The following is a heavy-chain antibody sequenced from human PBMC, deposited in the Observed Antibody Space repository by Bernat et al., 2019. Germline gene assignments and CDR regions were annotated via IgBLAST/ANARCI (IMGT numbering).Heavy chain of an antibody. CDR1: GFTFSSYA. J-gene: IGHJ4*02. CDR2: ISYDGSNK. D-gene: IGHD4-17*01. V-gene: IGHV3-30-3*01. CDR3: ARSTTVTTY. Sequence: QVQPVESGGGVVQPGRSLRLSCAASGFTFSSYAMHWVRQAPGKGLEWVAVISYDGSNKYYADSVKGRFTISRDNSKNTLYLQMNSLGAEDTAVYYCARSTTVTTYWGQGTLVTVSS.